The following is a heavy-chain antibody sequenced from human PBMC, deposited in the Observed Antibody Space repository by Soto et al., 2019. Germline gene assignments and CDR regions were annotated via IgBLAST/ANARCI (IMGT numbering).Heavy chain of an antibody. Sequence: QLQLQESGPGLVKPSETLSLTCTVSGGSISSSSYYWGWIRQPPGKGLEWIGSNYYSGSTYYNPSLKSRVTISVDTSKNQFSLKLSSVTAADTAVYYCARQRWLINWFDPWGQGTLVTVSS. V-gene: IGHV4-39*01. CDR2: NYYSGST. D-gene: IGHD6-19*01. J-gene: IGHJ5*02. CDR1: GGSISSSSYY. CDR3: ARQRWLINWFDP.